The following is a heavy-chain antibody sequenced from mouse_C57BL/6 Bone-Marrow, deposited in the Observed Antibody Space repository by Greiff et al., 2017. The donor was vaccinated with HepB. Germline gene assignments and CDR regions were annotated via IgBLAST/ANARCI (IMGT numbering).Heavy chain of an antibody. CDR3: ARSGGAWFAY. D-gene: IGHD3-1*01. V-gene: IGHV1-59*01. J-gene: IGHJ3*01. CDR2: IDPSDSYT. CDR1: GYTFTSYW. Sequence: QVQLQQPGAELVRPGTSVKLSCKASGYTFTSYWMHWVKQRPGQGLEWIGVIDPSDSYTNYNQKFKGKATLTVDTSSIAAYMQLGSLTSKDSAVYYCARSGGAWFAYWGQGTLVTVSA.